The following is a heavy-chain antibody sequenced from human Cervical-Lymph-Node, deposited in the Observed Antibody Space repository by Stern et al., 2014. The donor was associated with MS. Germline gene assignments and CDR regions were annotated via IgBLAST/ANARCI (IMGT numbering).Heavy chain of an antibody. J-gene: IGHJ5*02. CDR1: GFNFSSYA. CDR3: ASSIVVVPAAENKGFDP. Sequence: EVQLVESGGGLVKPGGSLRVSCVGSGFNFSSYAMNWVRQAPGKVLEWVSSISSTSTYIYYADSVKGRFTISRDNAKNSLFLQMTSLRAEDTAVYYCASSIVVVPAAENKGFDPWGQGTLVTVSS. CDR2: ISSTSTYI. D-gene: IGHD2-2*01. V-gene: IGHV3-21*01.